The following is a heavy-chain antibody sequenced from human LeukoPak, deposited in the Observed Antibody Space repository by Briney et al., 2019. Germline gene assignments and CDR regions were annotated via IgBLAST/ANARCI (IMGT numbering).Heavy chain of an antibody. Sequence: GGSLRLSCAASGLTFIKYSMTWVRQAPGKGLEWVAAITGSGAFTDYADSVKGRFTISRDNSKNTLYLQMNSLRAEDTAVYYCATTHDYYGSGSYYLGFDYWGQGTLVTVSS. J-gene: IGHJ4*02. CDR2: ITGSGAFT. CDR1: GLTFIKYS. V-gene: IGHV3-23*01. CDR3: ATTHDYYGSGSYYLGFDY. D-gene: IGHD3-10*01.